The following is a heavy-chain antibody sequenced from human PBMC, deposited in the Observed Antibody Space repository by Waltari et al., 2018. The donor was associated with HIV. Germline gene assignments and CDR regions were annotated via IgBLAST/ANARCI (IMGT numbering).Heavy chain of an antibody. J-gene: IGHJ4*02. CDR3: SRDTFGEYDF. Sequence: EVQLVQSGGGLLKPGGSLRLSCAASGFRVTNYWMHWVRQSPGKGLVWVSRINIDGRTIDYADSVKGRFTISRDSAKNTLSLQMNSLREEDTAVYYCSRDTFGEYDFWGQGALVTVSS. V-gene: IGHV3-74*01. D-gene: IGHD3-3*01. CDR1: GFRVTNYW. CDR2: INIDGRTI.